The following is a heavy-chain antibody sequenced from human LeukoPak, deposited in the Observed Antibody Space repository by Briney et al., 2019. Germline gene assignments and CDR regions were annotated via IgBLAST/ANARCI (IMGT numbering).Heavy chain of an antibody. V-gene: IGHV3-74*01. CDR3: ARAFSGPDS. D-gene: IGHD2/OR15-2a*01. J-gene: IGHJ4*02. CDR2: VKSDGSTT. CDR1: GFTYSAYW. Sequence: GGSLRLSCAASGFTYSAYWMDWVRQAPGKGLVWVSRVKSDGSTTVYADSVKGRFTISRDNVKNTVYLQMSSLRVEDTGVYYCARAFSGPDSWGQGTLVTVSS.